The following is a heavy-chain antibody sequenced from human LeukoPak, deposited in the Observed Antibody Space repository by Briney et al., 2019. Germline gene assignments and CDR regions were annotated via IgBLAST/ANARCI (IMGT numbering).Heavy chain of an antibody. J-gene: IGHJ4*02. CDR3: ARARSGGVFDY. D-gene: IGHD2-15*01. CDR2: IYHSGST. CDR1: GGSISSGGYS. Sequence: SETLSLTYAVSGGSISSGGYSWSWIRQPPGKGLEWIGYIYHSGSTYYNPSLKSRVTISVDRSKNQFSLKLSSVTAADTAVYYCARARSGGVFDYWGQGTLVTVSS. V-gene: IGHV4-30-2*01.